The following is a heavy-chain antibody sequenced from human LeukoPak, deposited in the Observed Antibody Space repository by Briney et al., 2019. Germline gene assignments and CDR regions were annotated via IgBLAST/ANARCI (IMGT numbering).Heavy chain of an antibody. V-gene: IGHV4-61*02. CDR3: AREVLRSGWYGGEFDS. J-gene: IGHJ4*02. D-gene: IGHD6-19*01. CDR1: GGSISSGSYY. CDR2: IYASGST. Sequence: SQTLSLTCTVSGGSISSGSYYWSWIRQPAGKGLEWIGRIYASGSTNYNPSLKSRVTISVDTSKNQFSLKLSSVTAADTAVYYCAREVLRSGWYGGEFDSWGQGTLVTVST.